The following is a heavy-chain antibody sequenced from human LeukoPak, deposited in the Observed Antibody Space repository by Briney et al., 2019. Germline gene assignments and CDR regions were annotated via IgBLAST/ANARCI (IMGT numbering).Heavy chain of an antibody. V-gene: IGHV3-30*18. J-gene: IGHJ3*02. CDR1: GFTFSSYG. Sequence: PGGSLRLSCAASGFTFSSYGMHWVRQAPGKGLEWVVVISYDGSNKYYADSVKGRFTISRDNSKNTLYLQMNSLRAEDTAVYYCANLYYDILTGYYNVPDAFDIWGQGTMVTVSS. D-gene: IGHD3-9*01. CDR2: ISYDGSNK. CDR3: ANLYYDILTGYYNVPDAFDI.